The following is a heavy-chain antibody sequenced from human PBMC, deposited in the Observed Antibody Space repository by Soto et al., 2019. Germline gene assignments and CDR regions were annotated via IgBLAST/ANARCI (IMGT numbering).Heavy chain of an antibody. V-gene: IGHV4-4*02. J-gene: IGHJ4*02. CDR2: MYHSGST. D-gene: IGHD2-2*01. CDR3: ARVGYCSSTRCYGGYYFDY. CDR1: GGSISSSNW. Sequence: QVQLQESGPGLVKPSGTLSLTCAVSGGSISSSNWWSWVRQPPGKGLEWIGEMYHSGSTTYTPSLKRRVTISVDKSKNQFSLKLSYVTAADTAVYYCARVGYCSSTRCYGGYYFDYWGQGTLVTVSS.